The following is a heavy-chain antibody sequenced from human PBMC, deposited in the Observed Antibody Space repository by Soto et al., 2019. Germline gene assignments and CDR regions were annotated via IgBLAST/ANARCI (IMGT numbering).Heavy chain of an antibody. CDR2: ISAYNGNT. V-gene: IGHV1-18*01. Sequence: ASVKVSCKASGYTFTSYGISWVRQAPGQGLEWMGWISAYNGNTNYAQKLQGRVTMTTDTSTSTAYMELRSLRSDDTAVYYCARAPQWGYGVIYYYFDYWGQGTLVTVSS. CDR3: ARAPQWGYGVIYYYFDY. D-gene: IGHD1-26*01. J-gene: IGHJ4*01. CDR1: GYTFTSYG.